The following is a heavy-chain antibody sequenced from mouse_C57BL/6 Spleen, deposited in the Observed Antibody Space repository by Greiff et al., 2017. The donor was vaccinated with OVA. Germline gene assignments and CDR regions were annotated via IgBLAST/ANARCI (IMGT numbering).Heavy chain of an antibody. CDR1: GYAFSSSW. Sequence: QVQLQQSGPELVKPGASVKISCTASGYAFSSSWMNWVKQRPGKGLEWIGRIYPGDGDTNYNGKFKGKATLTADKSSSTAYMQLSSLTSEDSAVYFCAIFDSSGYDYFDYWGQGTTLTVSS. J-gene: IGHJ2*01. CDR2: IYPGDGDT. V-gene: IGHV1-82*01. D-gene: IGHD3-2*02. CDR3: AIFDSSGYDYFDY.